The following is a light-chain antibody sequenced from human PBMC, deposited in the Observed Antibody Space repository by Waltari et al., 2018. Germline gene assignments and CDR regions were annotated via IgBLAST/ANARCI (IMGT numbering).Light chain of an antibody. CDR2: GKN. CDR3: YSRDSSGDHLRV. V-gene: IGLV3-19*01. J-gene: IGLJ1*01. Sequence: SSELTQDPAVSVALGQTVRITCQGDSLRGYYASWYQQTPGQATVLVIYGKNNRPSGIPVRFPGSSSGNTASLTITGAQAEDEAEYYCYSRDSSGDHLRVFGAGTKVTVL. CDR1: SLRGYY.